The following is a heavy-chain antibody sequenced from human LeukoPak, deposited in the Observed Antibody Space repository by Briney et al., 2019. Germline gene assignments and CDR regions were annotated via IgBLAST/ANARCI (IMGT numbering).Heavy chain of an antibody. V-gene: IGHV3-23*01. CDR1: GFTFSSYG. CDR2: ISGSGSNT. D-gene: IGHD1-26*01. CDR3: AKGREAYAGSYTPFDY. J-gene: IGHJ4*02. Sequence: GGSLRLSCAASGFTFSSYGMNWVRQAPGKGLECVSTISGSGSNTYYADSVKGRFTISRDSSKNTLYLQMNSLRAEDTAVYYCAKGREAYAGSYTPFDYWGQGTLITVSS.